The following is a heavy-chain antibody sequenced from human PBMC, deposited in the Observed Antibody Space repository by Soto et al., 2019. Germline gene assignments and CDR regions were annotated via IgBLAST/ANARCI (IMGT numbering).Heavy chain of an antibody. D-gene: IGHD3-22*01. CDR1: GFAFSSYA. V-gene: IGHV3-30-3*01. Sequence: QVQLVESGGGVVQPGRSLRLSCAASGFAFSSYAMHWVRQAPGKGLEWVAVISYDGSNKYYADSVKGRFTISRDNSKNTLYLQMNSLRAEDTAVYYCARDGNYCDSSGPCFDYWGQGTLVTVSS. J-gene: IGHJ4*02. CDR2: ISYDGSNK. CDR3: ARDGNYCDSSGPCFDY.